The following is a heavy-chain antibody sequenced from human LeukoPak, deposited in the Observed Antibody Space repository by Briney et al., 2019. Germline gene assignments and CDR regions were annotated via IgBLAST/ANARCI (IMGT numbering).Heavy chain of an antibody. D-gene: IGHD6-13*01. CDR2: VYYTGST. CDR1: DGSISSYY. CDR3: VRRIATTGIYGFDI. J-gene: IGHJ3*02. Sequence: SETLSLTCTVSDGSISSYYWSWIRQPPGKGLEWIGYVYYTGSTNYNPSLKSRVTIPIDTSKNQFSLKLSSVTAADTAMYYCVRRIATTGIYGFDIWGQGTMVTVSS. V-gene: IGHV4-59*01.